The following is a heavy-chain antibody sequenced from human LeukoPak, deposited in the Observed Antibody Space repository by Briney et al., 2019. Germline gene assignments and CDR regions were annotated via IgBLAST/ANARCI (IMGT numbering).Heavy chain of an antibody. CDR3: ARGVPDGTTAPFDY. V-gene: IGHV4-61*02. J-gene: IGHJ4*02. CDR1: GGSISSGSYY. D-gene: IGHD4-17*01. CDR2: IYTSGST. Sequence: SETLSLTCTVSGGSISSGSYYWSCIRQPAGKGLEWIGRIYTSGSTNYNPSLKSRVTISVDTSKNQFSLKLSSVTAADTAVYYCARGVPDGTTAPFDYWGQGTLVTVSS.